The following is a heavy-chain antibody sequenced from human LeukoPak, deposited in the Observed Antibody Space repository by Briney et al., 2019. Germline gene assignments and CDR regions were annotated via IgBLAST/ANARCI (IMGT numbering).Heavy chain of an antibody. D-gene: IGHD5-24*01. V-gene: IGHV1-2*02. CDR1: GYTFTGYY. J-gene: IGHJ4*02. CDR3: ARVEMATMYY. Sequence: ASVTVSCKASGYTFTGYYMHWVRQAPGQGLEWMGWINPNSGGTNYAQKFQGRVTMTRDTSISTAYMELSRLRSDDTAVYYCARVEMATMYYWGQGTLVTVSS. CDR2: INPNSGGT.